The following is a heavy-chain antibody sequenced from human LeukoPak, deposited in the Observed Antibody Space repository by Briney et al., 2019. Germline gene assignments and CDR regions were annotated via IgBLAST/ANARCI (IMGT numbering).Heavy chain of an antibody. J-gene: IGHJ4*02. CDR1: GGSFRGYY. V-gene: IGHV4-34*10. Sequence: PSETLSLTCDVYGGSFRGYYWTWIRQSPGKGLEWLGEFTHLETTNYNPSLKSRVTVSVDTSKNQFSLKLSSVTAADTAVYYCARALYSSSWIDYWGQGTLVTVSS. D-gene: IGHD6-13*01. CDR3: ARALYSSSWIDY. CDR2: FTHLETT.